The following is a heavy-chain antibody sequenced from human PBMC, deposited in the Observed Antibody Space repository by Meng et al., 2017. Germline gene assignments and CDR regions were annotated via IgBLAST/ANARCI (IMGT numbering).Heavy chain of an antibody. CDR2: MNPNSGNT. J-gene: IGHJ6*02. Sequence: ASVKVSCKASGYTFTSYDINWVRQATGQGLEWMGWMNPNSGNTGYAQKFQGRVTMTRNTSISTAYMELSNLRSEDTAVYYCARSRPYDFWSGYYVDYYYYGMDVWGQGTTVTVS. CDR1: GYTFTSYD. D-gene: IGHD3-3*01. CDR3: ARSRPYDFWSGYYVDYYYYGMDV. V-gene: IGHV1-8*01.